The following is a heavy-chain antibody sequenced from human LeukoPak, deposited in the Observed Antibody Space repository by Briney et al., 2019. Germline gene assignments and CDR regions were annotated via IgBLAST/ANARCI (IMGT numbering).Heavy chain of an antibody. D-gene: IGHD3-22*01. V-gene: IGHV1-2*02. J-gene: IGHJ4*02. CDR1: GYTFTGYY. CDR3: ARGYYDSSAYPDY. Sequence: ASVKVSCNASGYTFTGYYMHWVRQAPGQGLEWMGWINPNSGGTNYAQKFQGRVTMTRDTSISTAYMELSRLRSDDRAVYYCARGYYDSSAYPDYWGQGTLVTVSS. CDR2: INPNSGGT.